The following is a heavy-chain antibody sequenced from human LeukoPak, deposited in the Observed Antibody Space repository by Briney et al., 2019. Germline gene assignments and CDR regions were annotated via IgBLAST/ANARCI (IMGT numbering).Heavy chain of an antibody. D-gene: IGHD3-9*01. Sequence: GSSVKVSCKASGGTFSSYAISWVRQAPGQGLEWMGRIIPILGIANYAQKFQGRVTITADKSTSTAYMELSSLRSEDTAVYYCAKDTVAEAYYDITPGLHGMDVWGQGTTVTVSS. J-gene: IGHJ6*02. V-gene: IGHV1-69*04. CDR3: AKDTVAEAYYDITPGLHGMDV. CDR2: IIPILGIA. CDR1: GGTFSSYA.